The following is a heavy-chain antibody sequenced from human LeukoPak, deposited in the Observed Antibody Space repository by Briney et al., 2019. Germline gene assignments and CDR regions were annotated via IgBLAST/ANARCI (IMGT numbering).Heavy chain of an antibody. D-gene: IGHD3-3*01. Sequence: ASVKVSCKASGGTFSSYAISRVRQAPGQGLEWKGGIIPIFGTANYAQKFQGRVTITTDESTSTAYMELSSLRSEDTAVYYCARAPYYDFWSGYYYMDVWGKGTTVTVSS. V-gene: IGHV1-69*05. CDR3: ARAPYYDFWSGYYYMDV. J-gene: IGHJ6*03. CDR2: IIPIFGTA. CDR1: GGTFSSYA.